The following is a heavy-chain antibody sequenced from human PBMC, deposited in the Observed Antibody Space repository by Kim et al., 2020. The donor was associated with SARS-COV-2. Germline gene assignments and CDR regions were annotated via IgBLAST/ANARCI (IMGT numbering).Heavy chain of an antibody. CDR2: T. D-gene: IGHD3-22*01. CDR3: ARDYDSSGYYDI. Sequence: TLYRPSLKRRLPISVDTSKSQFSLKLSSVRAADSAVYYCARDYDSSGYYDIWGEGILVTVSS. V-gene: IGHV4-31*02. J-gene: IGHJ4*02.